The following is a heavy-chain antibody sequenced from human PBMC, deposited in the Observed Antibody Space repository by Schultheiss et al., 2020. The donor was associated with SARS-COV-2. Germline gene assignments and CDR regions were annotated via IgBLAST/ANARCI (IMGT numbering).Heavy chain of an antibody. Sequence: GESLKISCAASGFAFHDYAMNWVRQAPGKGLEWVSYISSSGSTIYYADSVKGRFTISRDNAKNSLYLQMNSLRAEDTAVYYCARGFGDSGSWKETPVVGHAGHYGMDVWGQGTTVTVSS. CDR2: ISSSGSTI. CDR1: GFAFHDYA. V-gene: IGHV3-48*03. J-gene: IGHJ6*02. D-gene: IGHD6-13*01. CDR3: ARGFGDSGSWKETPVVGHAGHYGMDV.